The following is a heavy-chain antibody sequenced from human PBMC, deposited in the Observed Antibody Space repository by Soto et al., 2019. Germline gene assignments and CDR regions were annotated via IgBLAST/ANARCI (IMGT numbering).Heavy chain of an antibody. J-gene: IGHJ6*02. CDR3: ARGGVGYSSSWYNFRPYGMDV. CDR2: INHSGST. Sequence: SETLSLTCAVYGGSFSGYYWSWIRQPPGKGLEWIGEINHSGSTNYNPSLKSRVTISVGTSKNQFSLKLSSVTAADTAVYYCARGGVGYSSSWYNFRPYGMDVWGQGTTVTVSS. V-gene: IGHV4-34*01. D-gene: IGHD6-13*01. CDR1: GGSFSGYY.